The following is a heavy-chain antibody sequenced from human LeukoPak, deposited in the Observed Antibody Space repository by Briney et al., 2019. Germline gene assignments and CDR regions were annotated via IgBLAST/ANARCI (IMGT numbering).Heavy chain of an antibody. J-gene: IGHJ3*02. CDR2: ISSSSSYI. CDR3: AREITGTTDDAFDI. CDR1: GFTFSSYS. D-gene: IGHD1-20*01. V-gene: IGHV3-21*01. Sequence: NPGGSLRLSCAASGFTFSSYSMNWVRQAPGKGLEWVSSISSSSSYIYYADSVRGRFTISRDNAKNSLYLQMNSLRAEDTAVYYCAREITGTTDDAFDIWGQGTMVTVSS.